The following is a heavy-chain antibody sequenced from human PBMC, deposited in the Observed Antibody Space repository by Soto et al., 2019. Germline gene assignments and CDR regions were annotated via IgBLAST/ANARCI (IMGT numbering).Heavy chain of an antibody. CDR2: IYYTGST. CDR1: GDSISSDNYY. Sequence: QLQLQESGPGLVKPSETLSLTCTVSGDSISSDNYYCGWIRQPPGKGLEWIGSIYYTGSTYYNPSLKSRVTMSVDTSKSQFSLKLSSVTAADMAVYYCARHPGYAVPTVYATHYFNYWGQGILVTVST. V-gene: IGHV4-39*01. D-gene: IGHD2-8*01. J-gene: IGHJ4*02. CDR3: ARHPGYAVPTVYATHYFNY.